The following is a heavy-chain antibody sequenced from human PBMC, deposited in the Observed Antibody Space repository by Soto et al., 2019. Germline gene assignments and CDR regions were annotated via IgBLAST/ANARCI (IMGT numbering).Heavy chain of an antibody. CDR3: ASGEYDSSSSGANDY. V-gene: IGHV1-69*13. CDR2: IIPIFGTA. Sequence: SVKVSCKASGGTFSSYAISWVRQAPGQGLEWMGGIIPIFGTANYAQKFQGRVTITADESTSTAYMELSSLRSEDTAVYYCASGEYDSSSSGANDYWGQGTLVTVSS. J-gene: IGHJ4*02. D-gene: IGHD6-6*01. CDR1: GGTFSSYA.